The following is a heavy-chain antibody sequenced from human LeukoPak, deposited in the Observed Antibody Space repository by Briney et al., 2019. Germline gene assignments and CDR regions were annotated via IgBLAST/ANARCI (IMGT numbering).Heavy chain of an antibody. D-gene: IGHD3-22*01. J-gene: IGHJ4*02. CDR2: IYYSGST. CDR3: ARHSRDYYDSSGYYIFDY. V-gene: IGHV4-59*04. CDR1: GGSISSYY. Sequence: SETLSLTCTVSGGSISSYYWSWIRQPPGKGLEWIGYIYYSGSTYYNPSLKSRVTISVDTSKTQFSLKLSSVTAAGTAVYYCARHSRDYYDSSGYYIFDYWGQGTLVTVSS.